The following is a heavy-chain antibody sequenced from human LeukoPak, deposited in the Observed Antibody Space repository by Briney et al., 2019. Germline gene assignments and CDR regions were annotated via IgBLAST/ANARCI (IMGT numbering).Heavy chain of an antibody. CDR3: ARDPGRFGELSAFDI. V-gene: IGHV4-59*01. J-gene: IGHJ3*02. CDR2: IYYSRST. D-gene: IGHD3-10*01. CDR1: GGSISSYY. Sequence: SETLSLTCTVSGGSISSYYWSWIRQPPGKGLEWIGYIYYSRSTNYNPSLKSRVTISVDTSKNQFSLKLSSVTAADTAVYYCARDPGRFGELSAFDIWGQGTMVTVSS.